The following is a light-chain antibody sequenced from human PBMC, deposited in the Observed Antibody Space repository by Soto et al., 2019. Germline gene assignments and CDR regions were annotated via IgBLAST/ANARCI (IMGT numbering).Light chain of an antibody. V-gene: IGKV3-20*01. Sequence: EIVLAQSPGTLSLSPGQRVTLSCRASQSVGNNYLAWYQQKPGQAPRLLIYDASTRATGIPDRFTGSGSGTDVSLTISRLEPEDFAVFYCQQYADSPLTFGQGTRLEIQ. CDR1: QSVGNNY. CDR3: QQYADSPLT. J-gene: IGKJ5*01. CDR2: DAS.